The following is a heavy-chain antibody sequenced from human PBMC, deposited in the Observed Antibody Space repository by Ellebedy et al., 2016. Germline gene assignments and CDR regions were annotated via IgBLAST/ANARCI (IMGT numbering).Heavy chain of an antibody. CDR3: ARGNPSGTYLGWFDP. CDR1: GYTFTSYD. CDR2: MNPNSGNT. D-gene: IGHD1-26*01. V-gene: IGHV1-8*01. Sequence: ASVKVSCKASGYTFTSYDINWVRQATGQGLEWMGWMNPNSGNTGYAQKFQGRVTIIADESTTTAYMDLSSLTSDDTAVYYCARGNPSGTYLGWFDPWGQGTLVTVSS. J-gene: IGHJ5*02.